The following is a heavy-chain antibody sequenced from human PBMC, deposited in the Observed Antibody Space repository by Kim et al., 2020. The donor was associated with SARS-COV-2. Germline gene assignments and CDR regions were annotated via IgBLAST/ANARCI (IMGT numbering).Heavy chain of an antibody. Sequence: GGSLRLSCAASGFTFSSYAMSWVRQAPGKGLEWFSPIIVIGVSTYSPDSVKGRFTISRDNSKNTLYLQMNSLRAEDTAVYYCAKELWWGGVAYSDYHYYYGMDVWGQGTTVTVSS. CDR1: GFTFSSYA. J-gene: IGHJ6*02. D-gene: IGHD2-21*01. CDR3: AKELWWGGVAYSDYHYYYGMDV. CDR2: IIVIGVST. V-gene: IGHV3-23*01.